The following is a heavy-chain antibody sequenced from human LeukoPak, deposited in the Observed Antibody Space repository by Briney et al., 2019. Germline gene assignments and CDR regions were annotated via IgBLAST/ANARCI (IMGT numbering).Heavy chain of an antibody. CDR3: ARENSKYSSSGTFDY. J-gene: IGHJ4*02. CDR1: GGSFSGYY. V-gene: IGHV4-34*01. CDR2: INHSGST. D-gene: IGHD6-6*01. Sequence: SETLSLTCAVYGGSFSGYYWSWIRQPPGKGLEWIGEINHSGSTNYNPSLKSRVTISVDTSKNQFSLKLSSVTAADTAVYYCARENSKYSSSGTFDYWGQGTLVTVSS.